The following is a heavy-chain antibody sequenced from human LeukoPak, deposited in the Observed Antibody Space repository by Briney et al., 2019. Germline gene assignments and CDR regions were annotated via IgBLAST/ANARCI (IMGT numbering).Heavy chain of an antibody. CDR2: INPNSGGT. D-gene: IGHD5-18*01. CDR1: GYTFTGYY. V-gene: IGHV1-2*06. CDR3: AIDTAMVRRTDY. J-gene: IGHJ4*02. Sequence: ASVKVSCKASGYTFTGYYMHWVRQAPGQGLEWMGRINPNSGGTNYAQKFQGRATMTRDTSISTAYMELSRLRSDDTAVYYCAIDTAMVRRTDYWGQGTLVTVSS.